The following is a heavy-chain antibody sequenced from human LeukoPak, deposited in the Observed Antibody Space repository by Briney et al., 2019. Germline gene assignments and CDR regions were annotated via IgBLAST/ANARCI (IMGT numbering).Heavy chain of an antibody. CDR3: AREGLDY. CDR1: GYTFTSYG. CDR2: KNPNSGNS. Sequence: ASVKVSCKAYGYTFTSYGISWVRQAPGQGLEWIGYKNPNSGNSAYAQKFQGRVTITTDASISTAYMELSGLRSEDTALYYCAREGLDYWGQGTLVTVSS. V-gene: IGHV1-8*03. J-gene: IGHJ4*02.